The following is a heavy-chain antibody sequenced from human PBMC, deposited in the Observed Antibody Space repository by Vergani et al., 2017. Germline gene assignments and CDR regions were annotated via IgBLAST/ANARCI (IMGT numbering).Heavy chain of an antibody. CDR3: ARSYCSSTSCYSGGAFDI. CDR2: IYYSGST. Sequence: QVQLQESGPGLVKPSETLSLTCTVSGGSISSYYWSWIRQPPGKGLEWIGSIYYSGSTYYNPSLKSRVTISVDTSKNQFSLKLSSVTAADTAVYYCARSYCSSTSCYSGGAFDIWGQGTMVTVSS. CDR1: GGSISSYY. J-gene: IGHJ3*02. V-gene: IGHV4-59*05. D-gene: IGHD2-2*01.